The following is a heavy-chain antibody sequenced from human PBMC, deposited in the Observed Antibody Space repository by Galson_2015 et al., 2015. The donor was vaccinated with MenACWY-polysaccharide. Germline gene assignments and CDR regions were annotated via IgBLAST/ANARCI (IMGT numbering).Heavy chain of an antibody. D-gene: IGHD6-13*01. V-gene: IGHV3-74*01. Sequence: SLRLSCAASGFTFSSYWMHWVRQVPGKGLVWVSRISSDGSSTSYADSVKGRFTISRDNAKNTVHLQMNSLRVEDTAVYYCARVQGGSSNAWHHPYYFDSWGHRTLVTVSS. CDR3: ARVQGGSSNAWHHPYYFDS. CDR2: ISSDGSST. J-gene: IGHJ4*01. CDR1: GFTFSSYW.